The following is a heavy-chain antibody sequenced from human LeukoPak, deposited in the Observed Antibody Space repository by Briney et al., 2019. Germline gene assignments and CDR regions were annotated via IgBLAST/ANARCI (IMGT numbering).Heavy chain of an antibody. CDR3: ARVRMVRGALFDY. CDR2: IYYSGST. D-gene: IGHD3-10*01. J-gene: IGHJ4*02. V-gene: IGHV4-59*01. CDR1: GGSISSYY. Sequence: SETLSLTCTVSGGSISSYYWSWIRQPPGKGLEWIGYIYYSGSTNYNPSLKSRVTISVDTSKNQFSLKLSSVTAADTAVYYCARVRMVRGALFDYWGQGTLVTVSS.